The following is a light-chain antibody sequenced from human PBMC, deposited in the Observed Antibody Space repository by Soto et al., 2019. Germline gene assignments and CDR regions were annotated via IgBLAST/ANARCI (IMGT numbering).Light chain of an antibody. CDR1: QDINNF. J-gene: IGKJ2*01. CDR3: QQYHHVPYT. V-gene: IGKV1-33*01. CDR2: DVS. Sequence: DIQMTQSPSSLPAPVGDRVTITCQASQDINNFLNWYQQKPGKAPKLLIYDVSNLEAGVPSRFSGSASGAHFTFTITSLQPEDFATYYCQQYHHVPYTFGQGTKVDIK.